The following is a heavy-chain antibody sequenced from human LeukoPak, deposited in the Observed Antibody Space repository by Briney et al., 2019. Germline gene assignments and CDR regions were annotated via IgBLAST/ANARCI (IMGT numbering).Heavy chain of an antibody. CDR1: GGTFSSYA. V-gene: IGHV1-18*01. CDR2: ISAYNGNT. J-gene: IGHJ5*02. CDR3: ARDFATVVPAAGWFDP. D-gene: IGHD2-2*01. Sequence: ASVKVSCKASGGTFSSYAISWVRQAPGQGLEWMGWISAYNGNTNYAQKLQGRVTMTTDTSTSTAYMELRSLRSDDTAVYYCARDFATVVPAAGWFDPWGQGTLVTVSS.